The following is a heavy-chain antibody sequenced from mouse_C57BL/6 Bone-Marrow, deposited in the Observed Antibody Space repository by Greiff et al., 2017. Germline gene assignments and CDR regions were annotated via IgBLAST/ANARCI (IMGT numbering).Heavy chain of an antibody. Sequence: QVQLQQSGAELARPGASVKLSCKASGYTFTSYGISWVKQRTGQGLEWIGEIYPRSGNTYYNEKFKGKATLTADKSSSTAYMELLSLTSEDSAVYFCARYYDGYYGDYYAMDYWGQGTSVTVSS. CDR2: IYPRSGNT. V-gene: IGHV1-81*01. CDR1: GYTFTSYG. D-gene: IGHD2-3*01. CDR3: ARYYDGYYGDYYAMDY. J-gene: IGHJ4*01.